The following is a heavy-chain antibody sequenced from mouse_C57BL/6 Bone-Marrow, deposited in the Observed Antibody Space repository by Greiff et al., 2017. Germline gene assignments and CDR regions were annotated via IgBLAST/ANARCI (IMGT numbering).Heavy chain of an antibody. CDR3: ARDEIYYAMDY. V-gene: IGHV7-1*01. J-gene: IGHJ4*01. CDR2: SRNKANDYTT. Sequence: EVNVVESGGGLVQSGRSLRLSCATSGFTFSDFYMEWVRPAPGKGLEWIAASRNKANDYTTEYSASVKGRFIVSRDTSQSILYLQMNALRAEDTAIYYCARDEIYYAMDYWGQGTSVTVSS. CDR1: GFTFSDFY.